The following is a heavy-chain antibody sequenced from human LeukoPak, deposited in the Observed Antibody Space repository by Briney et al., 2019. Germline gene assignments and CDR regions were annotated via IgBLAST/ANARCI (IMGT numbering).Heavy chain of an antibody. CDR1: GGSFSGYY. D-gene: IGHD2-2*01. J-gene: IGHJ4*02. V-gene: IGHV4-34*01. CDR3: ARGLEEDCSSTSCYGTFDY. CDR2: MNHSGST. Sequence: PSETLSLTCAVYGGSFSGYYWSWIRQPPGKGLEWIGEMNHSGSTNYNPSLKSRATISVDTSKNQFSLKLSSVTAADTAVYYCARGLEEDCSSTSCYGTFDYWGQGTLVTVSS.